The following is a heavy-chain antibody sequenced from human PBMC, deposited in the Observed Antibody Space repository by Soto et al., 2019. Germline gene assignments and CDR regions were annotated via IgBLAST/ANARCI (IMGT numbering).Heavy chain of an antibody. Sequence: QVQLQESGPGLVKPSGTLSLTCAVSGGSISSSNWWSWVRQTPGKGLEWIGEIYHSGSTNYNPSLKSRVTISVDKSKNQFSLRLSSVSAADTAVYYCARERAFGESSPGYYSYGMDVWGQGTTVTVSS. CDR2: IYHSGST. D-gene: IGHD3-10*01. J-gene: IGHJ6*02. CDR3: ARERAFGESSPGYYSYGMDV. V-gene: IGHV4-4*02. CDR1: GGSISSSNW.